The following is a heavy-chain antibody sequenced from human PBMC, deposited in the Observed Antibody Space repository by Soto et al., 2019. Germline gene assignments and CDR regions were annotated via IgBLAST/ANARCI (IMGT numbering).Heavy chain of an antibody. Sequence: ASVKVSCKASGYTFTSYGITWVRQAPGQGLEWMGWISAYNGNTNYAQKLQGRVTMTTDTSTSTAYTELRSLRSDDTAVYYCARNDYGDYDDALDIWGQGTMVTVSS. CDR2: ISAYNGNT. D-gene: IGHD4-17*01. CDR3: ARNDYGDYDDALDI. CDR1: GYTFTSYG. V-gene: IGHV1-18*01. J-gene: IGHJ3*02.